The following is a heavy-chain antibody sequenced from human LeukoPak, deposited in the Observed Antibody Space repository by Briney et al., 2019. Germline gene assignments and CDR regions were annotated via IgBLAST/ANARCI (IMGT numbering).Heavy chain of an antibody. CDR3: ARLRGDSSGYDALEI. J-gene: IGHJ3*02. CDR1: GFSFTGYW. V-gene: IGHV5-51*01. D-gene: IGHD3-22*01. CDR2: IYPGDSDS. Sequence: GESLRISCKTSGFSFTGYWIGWVRQMPEKGLEWMGIIYPGDSDSKYSPSFQGLVTFSADKSISTAYLQWSSLRASDTAMYYCARLRGDSSGYDALEIWGQGTMVTVSS.